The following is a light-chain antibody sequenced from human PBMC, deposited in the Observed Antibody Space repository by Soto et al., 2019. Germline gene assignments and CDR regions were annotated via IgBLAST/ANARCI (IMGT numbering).Light chain of an antibody. CDR2: HAS. J-gene: IGKJ1*01. CDR3: QQYNSFSPT. Sequence: DIQLTQSPSTLFASVGDRVTITCRASQRVSDWLAWYQQKPGNAPNLLIYHASSLESGVPSRFSGSGSQTEFTLTVSSLQPDDFATYYCQQYNSFSPTFGQGTRVELK. CDR1: QRVSDW. V-gene: IGKV1-5*01.